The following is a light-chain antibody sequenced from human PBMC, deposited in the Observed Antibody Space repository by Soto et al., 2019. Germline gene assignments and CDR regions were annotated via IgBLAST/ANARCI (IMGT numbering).Light chain of an antibody. Sequence: QSALTQPPSASGSPGQSVTISCTGTSSDVGSYNYVSWYQQHPGKAPKLIIYEVTKRPSGVPDRFSGSKSDNTASLTVSGLQAEDEADYYCSSYAGSSNVFGTGTKVTVL. J-gene: IGLJ1*01. CDR2: EVT. CDR1: SSDVGSYNY. V-gene: IGLV2-8*01. CDR3: SSYAGSSNV.